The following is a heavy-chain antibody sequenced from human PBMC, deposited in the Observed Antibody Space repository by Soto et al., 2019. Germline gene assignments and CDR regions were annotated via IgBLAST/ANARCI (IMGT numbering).Heavy chain of an antibody. J-gene: IGHJ4*02. V-gene: IGHV3-74*01. CDR1: GFTFRSYW. D-gene: IGHD5-12*01. Sequence: GGSLRLSCAASGFTFRSYWMHWVRQAPGKGLVWVSRINSDGSSTSYADSVKGRFTISRDNAKNTLHLQMNSLRVEDMAVYYCVRDRRDGYNYEIVFDYWGQGTLVTVSS. CDR3: VRDRRDGYNYEIVFDY. CDR2: INSDGSST.